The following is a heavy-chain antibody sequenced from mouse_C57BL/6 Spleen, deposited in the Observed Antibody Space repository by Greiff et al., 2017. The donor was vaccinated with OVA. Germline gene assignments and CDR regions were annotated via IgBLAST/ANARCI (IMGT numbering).Heavy chain of an antibody. V-gene: IGHV3-6*01. CDR2: ISYDGSN. CDR1: GYSITSGYY. J-gene: IGHJ2*01. CDR3: ARGGDPVYFDY. D-gene: IGHD3-3*01. Sequence: VQLKQSGPGLVKPSQSLSLTCSVTGYSITSGYYWNWIRQFPGNKLEWMGYISYDGSNNYNPSLKNRISITRDTSKNQFFLKLNSVTTEDTATYYCARGGDPVYFDYWGQGTTLTVSS.